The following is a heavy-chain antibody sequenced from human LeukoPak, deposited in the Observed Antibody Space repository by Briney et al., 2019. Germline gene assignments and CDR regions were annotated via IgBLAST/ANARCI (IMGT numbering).Heavy chain of an antibody. CDR2: IYWDDDK. D-gene: IGHD4-17*01. J-gene: IGHJ4*02. Sequence: SGPTLVKPTQTLTLTCTFSGFSLSTSGVGVGWIRQPPGKALEWLALIYWDDDKRYSPSLKSRLTITKDTSKNQVVLTMTNMDPVDTATYYCAHRLKYGDSIYFDYWGQGTLVTVSS. V-gene: IGHV2-5*02. CDR1: GFSLSTSGVG. CDR3: AHRLKYGDSIYFDY.